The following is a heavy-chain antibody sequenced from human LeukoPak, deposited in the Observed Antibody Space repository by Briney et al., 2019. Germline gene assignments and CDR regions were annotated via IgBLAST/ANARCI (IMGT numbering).Heavy chain of an antibody. V-gene: IGHV3-9*01. Sequence: GRSLRLSCAASGFTFDDYAMHWVRQAPGEGLEWVSGISWNSGSIGYADSVKGRFTISRDNAKNSLYLQMNSLRAEDTALYYCAKDMSGYYDSSGYYLGFDYWGQGTLVTVSS. CDR2: ISWNSGSI. CDR1: GFTFDDYA. CDR3: AKDMSGYYDSSGYYLGFDY. J-gene: IGHJ4*02. D-gene: IGHD3-22*01.